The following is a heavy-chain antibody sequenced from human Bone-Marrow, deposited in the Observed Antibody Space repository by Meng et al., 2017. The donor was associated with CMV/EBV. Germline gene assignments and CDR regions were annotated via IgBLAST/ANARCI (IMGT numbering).Heavy chain of an antibody. D-gene: IGHD5-18*01. Sequence: SCAASGFTVSSNYMSWVRQAPGKGLEWVSVIYSGGSTFYADSVKGRFTISRDTDKNMVHLQMRTLRVEDTAVYYCARSYGNSWPSSSDWGQGTLVTVSS. CDR3: ARSYGNSWPSSSD. J-gene: IGHJ4*01. CDR2: IYSGGST. CDR1: GFTVSSNY. V-gene: IGHV3-53*01.